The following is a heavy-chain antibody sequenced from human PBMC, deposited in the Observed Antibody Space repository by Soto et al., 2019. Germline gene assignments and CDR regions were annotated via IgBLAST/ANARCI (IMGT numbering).Heavy chain of an antibody. CDR3: ARASSGRNYYFDY. V-gene: IGHV4-59*01. CDR1: GGSITYYY. D-gene: IGHD6-19*01. J-gene: IGHJ4*02. CDR2: IYYSGST. Sequence: SETLSLTCTVSGGSITYYYWSWIRQPPGKGLEWIGYIYYSGSTDYNPSLKSRVTISVDTSKNQFSLKLSSVTAADTAVYYCARASSGRNYYFDYWGQGALVTVSS.